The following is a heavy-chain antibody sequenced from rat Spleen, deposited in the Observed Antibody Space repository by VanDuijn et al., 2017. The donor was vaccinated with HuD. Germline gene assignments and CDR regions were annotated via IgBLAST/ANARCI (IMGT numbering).Heavy chain of an antibody. D-gene: IGHD4-3*01. V-gene: IGHV5S13*01. Sequence: EVQLVESGGGLVQPGRSLKLSCAASGFTFSSFAMAWVRQAPGKGLEWVASIPNGGPNTYYSDSVKDRFTISRDNTKNTLYLQMNSLRSEDTATYYCARHNSGYGVMDAWGQGASVTVSS. J-gene: IGHJ4*01. CDR3: ARHNSGYGVMDA. CDR1: GFTFSSFA. CDR2: IPNGGPNT.